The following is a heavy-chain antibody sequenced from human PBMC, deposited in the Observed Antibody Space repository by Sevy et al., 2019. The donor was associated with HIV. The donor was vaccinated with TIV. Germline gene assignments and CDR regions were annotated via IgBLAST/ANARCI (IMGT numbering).Heavy chain of an antibody. D-gene: IGHD6-13*01. CDR1: GFTFSDHY. CDR3: TTHAGIAAAGRVFDY. V-gene: IGHV3-72*01. J-gene: IGHJ4*02. Sequence: GGSLRLSCAASGFTFSDHYMEWVRQAPGKGLEWVGRTRNKADSYTPEYAASVKGRFTISRDDSKNSLYLQMNSLKTGDTALYYCTTHAGIAAAGRVFDYWGQGTLVTVSS. CDR2: TRNKADSYTP.